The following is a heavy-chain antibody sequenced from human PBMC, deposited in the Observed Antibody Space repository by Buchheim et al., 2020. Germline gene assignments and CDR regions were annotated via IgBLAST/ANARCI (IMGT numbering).Heavy chain of an antibody. CDR3: TTGSRGH. CDR2: IKSKVDGETT. CDR1: GFTFTSAW. J-gene: IGHJ4*02. Sequence: VQLVESGGGLVKPGGSLRLSCGGSGFTFTSAWMVWVRQAPGKGLEWVGRIKSKVDGETTDFASPMKGRISISRDDAKNMVFLQIDNLKVEDTAVYYCTTGSRGHWGQGTL. D-gene: IGHD3-10*01. V-gene: IGHV3-15*01.